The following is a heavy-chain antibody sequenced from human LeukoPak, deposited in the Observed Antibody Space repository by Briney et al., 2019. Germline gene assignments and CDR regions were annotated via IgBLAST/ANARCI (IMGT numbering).Heavy chain of an antibody. J-gene: IGHJ4*02. D-gene: IGHD3-22*01. CDR1: GFTFSSAW. CDR2: VRSKADGGTT. V-gene: IGHV3-15*01. Sequence: GGSLRLSCAASGFTFSSAWMTWVRQAPGKGLEWVGRVRSKADGGTTDYAAPAKGRFTISRDDSKNTVLLQMNSLKTEDTAVYYCTTVRPGTSGYSYWGQGTLVTVSS. CDR3: TTVRPGTSGYSY.